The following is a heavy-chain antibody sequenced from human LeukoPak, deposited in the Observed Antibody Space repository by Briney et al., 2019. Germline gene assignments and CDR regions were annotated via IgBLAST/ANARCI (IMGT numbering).Heavy chain of an antibody. Sequence: AGGSLRLSCAASGFTFSSYGMHWVRQAPGKGLEWVAFIRYDGSNKYYADSVKGRFTISRDNSKNTLYLQMNSLRAEDTAVYYCAKDQEAVAGTGGFDYWGQGTLVTVSS. CDR1: GFTFSSYG. CDR3: AKDQEAVAGTGGFDY. J-gene: IGHJ4*02. CDR2: IRYDGSNK. V-gene: IGHV3-30*02. D-gene: IGHD6-19*01.